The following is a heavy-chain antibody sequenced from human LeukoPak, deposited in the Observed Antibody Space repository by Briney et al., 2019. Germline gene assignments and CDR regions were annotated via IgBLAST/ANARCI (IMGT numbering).Heavy chain of an antibody. D-gene: IGHD1-26*01. V-gene: IGHV4-34*01. CDR2: INHSGST. CDR1: GGSFSGYY. J-gene: IGHJ3*02. Sequence: PSETLSLTCAVYGGSFSGYYWCWIRQPPGKGLEWIGEINHSGSTNYNPSLKSRVTISVDTSKNHFSLKLSSVPAADTAVYYCASFIVGARHVFDIWGQGTMVTVSS. CDR3: ASFIVGARHVFDI.